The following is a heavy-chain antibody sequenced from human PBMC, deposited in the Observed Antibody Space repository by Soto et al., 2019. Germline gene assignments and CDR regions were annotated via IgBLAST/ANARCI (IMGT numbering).Heavy chain of an antibody. D-gene: IGHD4-17*01. CDR2: ISSSNNYI. J-gene: IGHJ6*02. V-gene: IGHV3-21*01. CDR3: ASMGRGEYGYYYYYGMDV. CDR1: GFTFSSYS. Sequence: EVQLVESGGGLAKPGGSLRLSCAASGFTFSSYSMNWVRQAPGKGLEWVSSISSSNNYIYYADSVKGRFTISRDNAKNSLYLQMNSLRAEDTAVYYCASMGRGEYGYYYYYGMDVWGQGTTVTVSS.